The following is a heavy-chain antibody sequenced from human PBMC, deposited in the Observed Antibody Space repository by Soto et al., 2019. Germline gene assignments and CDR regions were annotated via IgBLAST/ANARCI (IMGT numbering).Heavy chain of an antibody. J-gene: IGHJ6*02. CDR3: ARHLTYCSAGSCYSDFPYYGMDV. V-gene: IGHV4-39*01. CDR1: GGSISSRSYY. CDR2: IFYSGST. D-gene: IGHD2-15*01. Sequence: SETLSLTCTVSGGSISSRSYYWGWIRKPPGKGLERIGSIFYSGSTYYNPSLKSRVTISVDTSKNQFSLKLSSVTAADTAVYYCARHLTYCSAGSCYSDFPYYGMDVWGQGTTVTVSS.